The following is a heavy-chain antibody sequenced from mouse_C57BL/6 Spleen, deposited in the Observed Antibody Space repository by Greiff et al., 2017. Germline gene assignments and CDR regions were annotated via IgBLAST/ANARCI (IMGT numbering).Heavy chain of an antibody. J-gene: IGHJ3*01. Sequence: VQLVESGPELVKPGASVKISCKASGYAFSSSWMNWVKQRPGQGLEWIGRIYPGDGDTNYNGKFKGKATLTADKSSSTAYMQLSSLTSEDSAVYFCARDYDYDWFAYWGQGTLVTVSA. CDR1: GYAFSSSW. V-gene: IGHV1-82*01. CDR2: IYPGDGDT. D-gene: IGHD2-4*01. CDR3: ARDYDYDWFAY.